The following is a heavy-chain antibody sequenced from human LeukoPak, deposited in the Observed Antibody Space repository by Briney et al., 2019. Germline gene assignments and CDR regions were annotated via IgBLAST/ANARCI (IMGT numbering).Heavy chain of an antibody. CDR2: INPNSGGT. Sequence: ASVKVSCTASGYTFTDYYMHWVRQAPGQGLEWMGWINPNSGGTKYAQKFQGRVTMTRDTSISTAYMEVSRLRSEDTAVYYCGRDNGDYVLDYWGQGTLVTVSS. D-gene: IGHD4-17*01. CDR1: GYTFTDYY. CDR3: GRDNGDYVLDY. J-gene: IGHJ4*02. V-gene: IGHV1-2*02.